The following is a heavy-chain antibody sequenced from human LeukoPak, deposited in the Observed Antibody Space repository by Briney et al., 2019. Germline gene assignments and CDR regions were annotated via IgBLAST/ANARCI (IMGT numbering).Heavy chain of an antibody. V-gene: IGHV1-69*02. CDR1: GDTFSSYT. Sequence: SVKVSCKASGDTFSSYTISWVRQAPGQGLEWMGRIIPILGIANYAQKFQGRVTITADKSTSTAYMELSSLRSEDTAVYYCSFGAPVYYDGMDVWGQGTTVTVSS. CDR3: SFGAPVYYDGMDV. D-gene: IGHD3-10*01. CDR2: IIPILGIA. J-gene: IGHJ6*02.